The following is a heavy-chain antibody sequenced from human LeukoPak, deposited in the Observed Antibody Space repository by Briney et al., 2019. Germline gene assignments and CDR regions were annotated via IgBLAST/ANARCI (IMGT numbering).Heavy chain of an antibody. CDR2: IKEGGSEK. CDR1: GFTFSSFW. J-gene: IGHJ6*04. V-gene: IGHV3-7*01. CDR3: AELGITMIGGV. D-gene: IGHD3-10*02. Sequence: GGSLRLSCAASGFTFSSFWMSWARQAPGKGLEWVANIKEGGSEKHYVDSVKGRFTISRDNAKNSLYLQMNSLRAEDTAVYYCAELGITMIGGVWGKGTTVTISS.